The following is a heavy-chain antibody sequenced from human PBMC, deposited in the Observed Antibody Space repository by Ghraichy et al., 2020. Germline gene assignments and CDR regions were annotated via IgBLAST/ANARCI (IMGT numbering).Heavy chain of an antibody. Sequence: GGSLRLSCAASGFTFSSYGMHWVRQAPGKGLEWVAVIWYDGSNKYYADSVKGRFTISRDNSKNTLYLQMNSLRAEDTAVYYCARALSPGGSGSYGVGYWGQGTLVTVSS. J-gene: IGHJ4*02. CDR3: ARALSPGGSGSYGVGY. CDR1: GFTFSSYG. D-gene: IGHD3-10*01. V-gene: IGHV3-33*01. CDR2: IWYDGSNK.